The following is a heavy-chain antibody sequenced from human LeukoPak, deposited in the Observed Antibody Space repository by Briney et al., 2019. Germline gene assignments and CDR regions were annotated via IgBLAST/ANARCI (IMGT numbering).Heavy chain of an antibody. CDR2: IRSKAYGGTT. V-gene: IGHV3-49*04. Sequence: PWGSLRLSCTASGFTFGDYAMSLVRQAPGKGPGGVGFIRSKAYGGTTEYAASVKGRFTISRDDSKSIAYLQMNSLKTEDTAVYYCTRTPYDFSDYWGQGTLVTVSS. CDR1: GFTFGDYA. J-gene: IGHJ4*02. CDR3: TRTPYDFSDY. D-gene: IGHD3-3*01.